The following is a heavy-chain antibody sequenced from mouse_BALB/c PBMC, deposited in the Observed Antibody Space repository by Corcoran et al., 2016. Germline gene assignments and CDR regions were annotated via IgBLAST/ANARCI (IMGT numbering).Heavy chain of an antibody. V-gene: IGHV1S136*01. D-gene: IGHD1-1*01. CDR3: ARLTTVVGDWFAY. CDR2: INPYNDGT. CDR1: GYTFTSYV. J-gene: IGHJ3*01. Sequence: EVQLQQSGPELVKPGASVKMSCKASGYTFTSYVMHWVKQKPGQGLEWIGYINPYNDGTKYNEKFKGKATLTSDKSSSTAYMELSSLTSEDSAVYYCARLTTVVGDWFAYWGQGTLVTVSA.